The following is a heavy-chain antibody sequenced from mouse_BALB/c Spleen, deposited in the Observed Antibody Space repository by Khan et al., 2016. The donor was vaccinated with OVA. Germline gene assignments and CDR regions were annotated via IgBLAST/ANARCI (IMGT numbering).Heavy chain of an antibody. J-gene: IGHJ3*01. CDR2: ISTYYGDA. Sequence: QVQLKESGTELVRPGVSVKISCKGSGYTFTDFTMHWMKQSHAMSLEWIGVISTYYGDADYNLKFKGKATMTVDKSSNTAYMDLARLTSEDSAIYYCARGWGGDRFLSWGQGTLVTVSA. D-gene: IGHD1-1*02. CDR3: ARGWGGDRFLS. CDR1: GYTFTDFT. V-gene: IGHV1S137*01.